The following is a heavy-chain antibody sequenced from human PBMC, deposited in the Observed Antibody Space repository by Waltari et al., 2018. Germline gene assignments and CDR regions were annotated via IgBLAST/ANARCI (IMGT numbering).Heavy chain of an antibody. CDR2: IYSGGST. CDR3: ARSSSGLLDFQH. CDR1: GLPVSSNY. V-gene: IGHV3-53*01. J-gene: IGHJ1*01. Sequence: EVQLVESGGGLIQPGGSLRLSCAASGLPVSSNYMSWVRQAPGKGLEGVSVIYSGGSTYYADAVKGRFTISRDNSKNTLYLQMNSLRAEDTAVYYCARSSSGLLDFQHWGQGTLVTVSS. D-gene: IGHD3-10*01.